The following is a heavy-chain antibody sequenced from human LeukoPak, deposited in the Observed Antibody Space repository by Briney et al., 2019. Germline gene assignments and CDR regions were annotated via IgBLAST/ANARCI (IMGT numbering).Heavy chain of an antibody. CDR2: IIPIFGTA. J-gene: IGHJ4*02. D-gene: IGHD3-10*01. Sequence: SVKVSCKASGGTFSSYAISWVRQAPEQGLEWMGGIIPIFGTANYAQKFQGRVTITADKSTSTAYTELSSLRSEDTAVYYCARGPEGITMVRGVLDYWGQGTLVTVSS. CDR3: ARGPEGITMVRGVLDY. V-gene: IGHV1-69*06. CDR1: GGTFSSYA.